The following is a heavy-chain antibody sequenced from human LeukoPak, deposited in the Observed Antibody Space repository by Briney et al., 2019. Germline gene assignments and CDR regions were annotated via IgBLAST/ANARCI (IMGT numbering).Heavy chain of an antibody. V-gene: IGHV3-7*01. CDR2: KKQDGSEK. D-gene: IGHD6-6*01. CDR3: ARPYSSSSDFVY. J-gene: IGHJ4*02. CDR1: GFTFSSNW. Sequence: PGGSLRLSCAPSGFTFSSNWMSWGCQALGEGLGWVEDKKQDGSEKYNVGSVQGRFTHTKDNTKNSHYLQMNRQRDEDTPVHYCARPYSSSSDFVYWRRG.